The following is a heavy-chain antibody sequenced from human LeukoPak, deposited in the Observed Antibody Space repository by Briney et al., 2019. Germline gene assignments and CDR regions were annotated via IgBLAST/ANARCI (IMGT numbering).Heavy chain of an antibody. J-gene: IGHJ4*02. D-gene: IGHD3-22*01. CDR1: GFTFSSYS. V-gene: IGHV3-48*02. CDR2: ISSSSSTI. Sequence: PGGSLRLSCAASGFTFSSYSMNWVRQAPGKGLEWVSYISSSSSTIYYADSVKGRFTISRDNAKNSLYLQMNSLRDEDTAVYYCASIDNYYDSSNFGYWGQGTLVTVSS. CDR3: ASIDNYYDSSNFGY.